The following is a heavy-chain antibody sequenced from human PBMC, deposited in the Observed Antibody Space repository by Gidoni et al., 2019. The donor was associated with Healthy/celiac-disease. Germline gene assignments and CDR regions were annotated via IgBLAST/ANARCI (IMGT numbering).Heavy chain of an antibody. CDR3: ARELGYYDSSGYYYEGSTTRAFDI. Sequence: EVQLVESGGGLVQPGGSLRLSCAASGFPFSSYSMNWVRQAPGKGLEWVSYISSSSSTIYYADSVKGRFTISRDNAKNSLYLQMNSLRAEDTAVYYCARELGYYDSSGYYYEGSTTRAFDIWGQGTMVTVSS. J-gene: IGHJ3*02. V-gene: IGHV3-48*01. CDR1: GFPFSSYS. CDR2: ISSSSSTI. D-gene: IGHD3-22*01.